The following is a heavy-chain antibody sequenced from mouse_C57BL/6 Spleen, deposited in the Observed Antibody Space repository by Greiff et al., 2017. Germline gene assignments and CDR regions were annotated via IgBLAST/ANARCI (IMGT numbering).Heavy chain of an antibody. CDR1: GYTFTDYE. Sequence: VKLLESGAELVRPGASVTLSCKASGYTFTDYEMHWVKQTPVHGLEWIGAIDPETGGTAYNQKFKGKAILTADKSSSTAYMELRSLTSEDSAVYYCTRRGLRREYFDYWGQGTTLTVSS. CDR3: TRRGLRREYFDY. D-gene: IGHD2-4*01. J-gene: IGHJ2*01. V-gene: IGHV1-15*01. CDR2: IDPETGGT.